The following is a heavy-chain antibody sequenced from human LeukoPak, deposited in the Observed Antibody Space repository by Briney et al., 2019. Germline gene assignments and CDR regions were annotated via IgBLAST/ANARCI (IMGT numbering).Heavy chain of an antibody. CDR1: GVSISSGGYY. CDR3: AREGRYYGSGSYYGY. V-gene: IGHV4-31*03. D-gene: IGHD3-10*01. J-gene: IGHJ4*02. CDR2: IYYSRST. Sequence: SQTLSLTCTVSGVSISSGGYYWSCIRQHPGKGLEWIVYIYYSRSTYYNPSLKSRVTLSVDTSKNQFSLKLSSVTAADTAVYYCAREGRYYGSGSYYGYWGQGTLVTVSS.